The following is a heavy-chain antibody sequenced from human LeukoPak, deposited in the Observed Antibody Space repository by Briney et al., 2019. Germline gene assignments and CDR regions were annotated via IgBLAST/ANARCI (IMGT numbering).Heavy chain of an antibody. V-gene: IGHV3-23*01. J-gene: IGHJ4*02. Sequence: GGSLRLSCAASGFSFGSHPMNWVRQAPGKGLEWVSGITGSGDYTYYIDSVQGRFTISRDNSKNMLFLQMNSLRAEVTAVYYCARGVMAARLYYFDYWGRGILVTVSS. CDR2: ITGSGDYT. D-gene: IGHD2-21*01. CDR1: GFSFGSHP. CDR3: ARGVMAARLYYFDY.